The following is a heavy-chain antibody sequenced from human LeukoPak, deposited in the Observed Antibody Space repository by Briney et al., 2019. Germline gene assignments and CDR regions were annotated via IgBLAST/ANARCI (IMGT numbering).Heavy chain of an antibody. CDR2: ISSSSSPI. J-gene: IGHJ4*02. D-gene: IGHD2-2*02. CDR1: GFTFSSFS. Sequence: PGGSLRLSCAASGFTFSSFSMNWVRQAPGKGLEWVSYISSSSSPIYYADSVRGRFTISRDNGKNSLYLQMYSLRDEDTAVYYCARGLISGAYTFDYWGQGTLVTVSS. V-gene: IGHV3-48*02. CDR3: ARGLISGAYTFDY.